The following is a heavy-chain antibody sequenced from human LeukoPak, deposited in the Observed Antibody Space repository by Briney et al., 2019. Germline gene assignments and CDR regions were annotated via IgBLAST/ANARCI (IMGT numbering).Heavy chain of an antibody. CDR2: IRYDGSNK. D-gene: IGHD3-22*01. Sequence: GGSLRLSCAASGFTVSSNYMSWVRQAPGKGLEWVAFIRYDGSNKYYADSVKGRFTISRDNSKNTLYLQMNSLRGEDTAVYYCAKDLDNSADYWGQGTLVTVSS. CDR1: GFTVSSNY. V-gene: IGHV3-30*02. CDR3: AKDLDNSADY. J-gene: IGHJ4*02.